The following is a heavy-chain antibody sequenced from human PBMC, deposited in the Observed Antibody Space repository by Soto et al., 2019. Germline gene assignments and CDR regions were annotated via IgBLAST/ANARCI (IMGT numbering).Heavy chain of an antibody. CDR2: ISSNGGST. J-gene: IGHJ4*02. Sequence: EVQLVESGGGLVQPGGSLRLSCAASGFTFSSYAMHWVRQAPGKGLEYVSAISSNGGSTYYANSVKGRFTISIDNSKNTQYLQMDSLNAEDMAGYYCARGQGYYFDFWGQGTLVTVSS. V-gene: IGHV3-64*01. CDR1: GFTFSSYA. CDR3: ARGQGYYFDF.